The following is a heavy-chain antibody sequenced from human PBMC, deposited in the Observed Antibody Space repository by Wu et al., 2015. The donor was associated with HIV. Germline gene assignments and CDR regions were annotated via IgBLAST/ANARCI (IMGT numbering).Heavy chain of an antibody. CDR3: ARRPPYCSSTSCRDAFDI. Sequence: QVQLVQSGNDVKRPGASVKVSCKGSGYTFSSYGITWVRQAPGQGLEWMGWISAYNGNTNYAQKLQGRVTMTTDTSTSTAYMELRSLRSDDTAVYYCARRPPYCSSTSCRDAFDIWGQGQWSPSLQ. CDR1: GYTFSSYG. J-gene: IGHJ3*02. V-gene: IGHV1-18*01. D-gene: IGHD2-2*01. CDR2: ISAYNGNT.